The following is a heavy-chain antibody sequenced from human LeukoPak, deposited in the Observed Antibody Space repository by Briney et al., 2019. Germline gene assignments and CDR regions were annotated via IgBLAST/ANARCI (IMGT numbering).Heavy chain of an antibody. V-gene: IGHV1-69*13. D-gene: IGHD2/OR15-2a*01. CDR1: GGTFTNYA. Sequence: GASVKVSCKASGGTFTNYAFTWVRQAPGQGLEWMGGIIPVFGTTNYAQKFQGRVTITADESTTTAYMELRSLRSEDTAVYYCAKYVSAKGPPYALDVWGQGTTVTVSS. CDR2: IIPVFGTT. J-gene: IGHJ6*02. CDR3: AKYVSAKGPPYALDV.